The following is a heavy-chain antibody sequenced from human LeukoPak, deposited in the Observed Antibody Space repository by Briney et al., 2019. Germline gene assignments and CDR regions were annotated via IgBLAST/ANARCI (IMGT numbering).Heavy chain of an antibody. D-gene: IGHD2-2*01. CDR1: GGSISSGSYY. CDR2: IYTSGST. V-gene: IGHV4-61*02. J-gene: IGHJ3*02. Sequence: SETLSLTCTVSGGSISSGSYYWSWIRQPAGKGLEWIGRIYTSGSTNYNPSLKSRVTISVDTSKNQFSLKLSSVTAADTAVYYCARYSAHDCSSTSCYDWGDAFDIWGQGTMVTVSS. CDR3: ARYSAHDCSSTSCYDWGDAFDI.